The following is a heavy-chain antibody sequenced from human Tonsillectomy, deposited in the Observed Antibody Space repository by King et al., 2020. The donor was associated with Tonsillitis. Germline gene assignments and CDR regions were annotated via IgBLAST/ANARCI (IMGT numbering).Heavy chain of an antibody. V-gene: IGHV3-23*04. Sequence: DVQLVESGGGLVQPGGSLRLSCAASGVTFSSYAMSWVRQAPGKGLEWVSAISGGDGSTYYADSVKGRFTISRDNSKNTRYLQMSSLRVEDTAIYYCARSYCRGTSCYSPFDYWGQGTLVTVSS. CDR3: ARSYCRGTSCYSPFDY. J-gene: IGHJ4*02. D-gene: IGHD2-2*01. CDR2: ISGGDGST. CDR1: GVTFSSYA.